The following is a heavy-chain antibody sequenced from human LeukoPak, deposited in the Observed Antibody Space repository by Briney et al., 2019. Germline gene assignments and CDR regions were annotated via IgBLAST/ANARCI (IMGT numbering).Heavy chain of an antibody. J-gene: IGHJ4*02. V-gene: IGHV3-64D*06. CDR1: GFTFSSYA. CDR3: VKLSTYYYGSGSYPDY. D-gene: IGHD3-10*01. Sequence: GGSLRLSCSASGFTFSSYAMFWVRQAPGKGLDYVSGISSNGGSTYYADSVMGRFTIPRDNSKNTLYLQMSSLRAEDTAVYYCVKLSTYYYGSGSYPDYWGQGTLVTVSS. CDR2: ISSNGGST.